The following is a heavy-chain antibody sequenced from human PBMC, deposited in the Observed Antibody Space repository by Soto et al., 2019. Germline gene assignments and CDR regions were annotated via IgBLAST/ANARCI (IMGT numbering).Heavy chain of an antibody. Sequence: SVKVSCKASGGTFSSYGISWVRQAPGQGLECLGGIIPFFGSTNYAQKFQGRVTMTRDTSTSTVYMELSSLRSEDTAVYYCARDRRYSGSLLDYWGQGTLVTVSS. CDR3: ARDRRYSGSLLDY. CDR2: IIPFFGST. CDR1: GGTFSSYG. D-gene: IGHD1-26*01. V-gene: IGHV1-69*05. J-gene: IGHJ4*02.